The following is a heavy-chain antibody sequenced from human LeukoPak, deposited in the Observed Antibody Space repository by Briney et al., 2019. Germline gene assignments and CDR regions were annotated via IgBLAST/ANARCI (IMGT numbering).Heavy chain of an antibody. CDR3: ARPGPDGDY. J-gene: IGHJ4*02. V-gene: IGHV4-39*07. CDR1: GGSISSSSYY. D-gene: IGHD1-14*01. Sequence: SETLSFTCTVSGGSISSSSYYWGWIRQPPGKGLEWIGSIYYSGSTYYNPSLKSRVTISVDTSKNQFSLKLSSVTAADTAVYYCARPGPDGDYWGQGTLVTVSS. CDR2: IYYSGST.